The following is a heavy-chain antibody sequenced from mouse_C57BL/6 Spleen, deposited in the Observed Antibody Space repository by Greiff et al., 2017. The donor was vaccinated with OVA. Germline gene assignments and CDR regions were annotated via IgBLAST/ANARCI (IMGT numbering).Heavy chain of an antibody. CDR2: IWSGGST. CDR1: GFSLTSYG. Sequence: VQLQQSGPGLVQPSQSLSITCTVSGFSLTSYGVHWVRQSPGKGLEWLGVIWSGGSTDYNAAFISRLSISKDNSKSQVFFKMNSLQADDTAIYYCASSYYSNYLYAMDYWGQGTSVTVSS. V-gene: IGHV2-2*01. CDR3: ASSYYSNYLYAMDY. J-gene: IGHJ4*01. D-gene: IGHD2-5*01.